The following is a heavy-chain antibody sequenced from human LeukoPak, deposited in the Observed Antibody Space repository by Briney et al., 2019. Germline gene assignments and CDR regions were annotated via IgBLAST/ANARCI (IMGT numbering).Heavy chain of an antibody. CDR2: IYYSGST. D-gene: IGHD5-18*01. CDR3: ARGLIDGYSYGSSWFDP. V-gene: IGHV4-59*01. J-gene: IGHJ5*02. Sequence: SETLSLTCTVSGGSISSYYWSWIRQPPGKGLEWIGYIYYSGSTNYNSSLKGRVTISVDTSKNQFSLKLSSVTAADTAVYYCARGLIDGYSYGSSWFDPWGQGTLVTVSS. CDR1: GGSISSYY.